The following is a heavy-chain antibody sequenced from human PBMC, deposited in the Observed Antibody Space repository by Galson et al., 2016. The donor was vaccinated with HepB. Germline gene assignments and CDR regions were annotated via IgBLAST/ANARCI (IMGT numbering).Heavy chain of an antibody. D-gene: IGHD1-1*01. V-gene: IGHV3-23*01. CDR1: GINLRVYT. J-gene: IGHJ4*02. Sequence: SLRLSCATSGINLRVYTMSWVRQAPGKGLEWVSGTDGRGGSTYYADSVKGRFTISRDNSKNTMYLQMNSLKAEDTAIYYCAKDRYWNRDFDYWGQGTLVTVSS. CDR3: AKDRYWNRDFDY. CDR2: TDGRGGST.